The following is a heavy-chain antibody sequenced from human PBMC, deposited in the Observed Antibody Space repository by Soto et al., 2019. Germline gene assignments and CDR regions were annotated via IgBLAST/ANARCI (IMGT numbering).Heavy chain of an antibody. CDR2: IIPILGIA. Sequence: QVQLVQSGAEVKKPGSSVKVSCKASGGTFSSYTISWVRQAPGQGLEWMGRIIPILGIANYAQKFQGRVTITADKSTSTAYMELSSLRSEDTAVYYCAEAPYCSGCSCDTWGFAYWGQGTLVTVSS. D-gene: IGHD2-15*01. CDR1: GGTFSSYT. J-gene: IGHJ4*02. V-gene: IGHV1-69*02. CDR3: AEAPYCSGCSCDTWGFAY.